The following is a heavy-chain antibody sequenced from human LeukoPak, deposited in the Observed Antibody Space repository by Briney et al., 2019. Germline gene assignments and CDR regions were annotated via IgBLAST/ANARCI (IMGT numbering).Heavy chain of an antibody. V-gene: IGHV3-9*01. D-gene: IGHD3-10*01. J-gene: IGHJ5*01. CDR3: TKDRGSIFAS. Sequence: GSLGHADSVRGRFTISRDNATNSLCLQMNSLKTEDTAVHYYTKDRGSIFASWGQGTLATVSS. CDR2: GSL.